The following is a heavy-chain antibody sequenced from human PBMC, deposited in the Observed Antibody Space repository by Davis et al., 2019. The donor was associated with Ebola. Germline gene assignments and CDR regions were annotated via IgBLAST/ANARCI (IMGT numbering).Heavy chain of an antibody. V-gene: IGHV4-4*02. CDR3: ARAYYDILTGQYYYGMDV. CDR1: GGSINSTYW. J-gene: IGHJ6*04. Sequence: SETLSLTCTVSGGSINSTYWWHWVRQPPGKGLEWIGEISHSGTTNYNPSLKSRVTISLDKSKNEISLKLTSVTAADTAVYFCARAYYDILTGQYYYGMDVWGKGTTVTVSS. D-gene: IGHD3-9*01. CDR2: ISHSGTT.